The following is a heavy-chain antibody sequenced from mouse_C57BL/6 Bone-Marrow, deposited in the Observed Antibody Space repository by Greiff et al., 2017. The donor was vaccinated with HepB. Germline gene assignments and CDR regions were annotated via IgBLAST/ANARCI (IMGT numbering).Heavy chain of an antibody. V-gene: IGHV5-12*01. D-gene: IGHD1-1*01. CDR2: ISNGGGST. CDR3: AGLFITTDPYAMDY. Sequence: EVQGVESGGGLVQPGGSLKLSCAASGFTFSDYYMYWVRQTPEKRLEWVAYISNGGGSTYYPDTVKGRFTISRDNAKNTLYLQMSRLKSEDTAMYYCAGLFITTDPYAMDYWGQGTSVTVSS. CDR1: GFTFSDYY. J-gene: IGHJ4*01.